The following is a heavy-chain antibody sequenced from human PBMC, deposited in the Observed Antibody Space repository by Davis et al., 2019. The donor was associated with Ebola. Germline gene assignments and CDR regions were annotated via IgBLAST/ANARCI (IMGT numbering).Heavy chain of an antibody. CDR3: ARYNRHNSNWYYFDS. D-gene: IGHD6-13*01. V-gene: IGHV4-59*08. CDR2: IYYSAIP. J-gene: IGHJ4*02. Sequence: GSLRLSCTVSGGSISSWYWSWVRQSPGKGLEWIGHIYYSAIPTYNPSLKSRVTISIDTSKKHYSLELTSVTAADTAVYYCARYNRHNSNWYYFDSWGQGTLVTVSS. CDR1: GGSISSWY.